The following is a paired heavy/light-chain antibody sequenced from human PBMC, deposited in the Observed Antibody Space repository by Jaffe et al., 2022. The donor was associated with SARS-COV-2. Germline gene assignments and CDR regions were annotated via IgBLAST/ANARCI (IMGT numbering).Light chain of an antibody. CDR2: EDD. J-gene: IGLJ2*01. CDR1: NVGAKY. Sequence: SYELTQSPSVSVSPGQTVSITCSGDNVGAKYVCWYQQKPGQSPLLVIYEDDKRPSGIPERFSGSNSGNTATLTISGTQAMDEADYYCQAWDSSADVVFGGGTKLTVL. CDR3: QAWDSSADVV. V-gene: IGLV3-1*01.
Heavy chain of an antibody. Sequence: QVQLVESGGGVVQPGRSLRLTCAASGFNFRIYAMHWVRQAPGKGLEWVAVISYDGGNTYFADSVKGRFTVSRDNSRNTLYLQMSTLRAEDTAVYYCARVAVNCTGDKCYSPRFDYWGQGALVTVSS. CDR1: GFNFRIYA. J-gene: IGHJ4*02. D-gene: IGHD2-8*02. CDR2: ISYDGGNT. V-gene: IGHV3-30-3*01. CDR3: ARVAVNCTGDKCYSPRFDY.